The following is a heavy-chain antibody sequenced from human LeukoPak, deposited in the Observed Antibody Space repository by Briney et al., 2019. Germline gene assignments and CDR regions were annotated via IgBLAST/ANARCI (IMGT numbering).Heavy chain of an antibody. D-gene: IGHD6-19*01. CDR1: GDSVSSNSTS. Sequence: SHTLSLTCASSGDSVSSNSTSWNWIRQSPSKGLEWLGNIYYSAKRNNDYALSVQSPITINPDTSKNQFSLQLDTVTPEDASVCASVREYSSAGLGFDYWVPGNLVTVSS. CDR2: IYYSAKRNN. CDR3: VREYSSAGLGFDY. V-gene: IGHV6-1*01. J-gene: IGHJ4*02.